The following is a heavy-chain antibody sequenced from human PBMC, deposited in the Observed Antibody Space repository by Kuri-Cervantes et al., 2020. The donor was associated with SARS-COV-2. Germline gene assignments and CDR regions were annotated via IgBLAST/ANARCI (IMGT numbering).Heavy chain of an antibody. D-gene: IGHD3-22*01. CDR2: IYWDDDK. Sequence: SGPTLVKPTQTLTPTCTFSGFSLSTSGVGVGWIRQPPGKALEWLALIYWDDDKRYSPSLKSGLTITKDTSKNQVVLTMTNMDPVDTATYYCAHRGYYDSSGSLDYWGQGTLVTVSS. J-gene: IGHJ4*02. CDR1: GFSLSTSGVG. CDR3: AHRGYYDSSGSLDY. V-gene: IGHV2-5*02.